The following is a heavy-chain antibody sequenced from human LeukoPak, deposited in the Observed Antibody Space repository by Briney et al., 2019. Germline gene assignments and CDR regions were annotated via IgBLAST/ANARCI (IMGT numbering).Heavy chain of an antibody. CDR1: GGSISSGGYY. CDR3: AGFWSGYYTYWFDP. CDR2: IYYSGST. J-gene: IGHJ5*02. Sequence: PSETLSLTCTVSGGSISSGGYYWSWIRPHPGKGLEWIGYIYYSGSTYYNPSLKSRVTISVDTSKNQFSLKLSSVTAADTAVYYCAGFWSGYYTYWFDPWGQGTLVTVSS. V-gene: IGHV4-31*03. D-gene: IGHD3-3*01.